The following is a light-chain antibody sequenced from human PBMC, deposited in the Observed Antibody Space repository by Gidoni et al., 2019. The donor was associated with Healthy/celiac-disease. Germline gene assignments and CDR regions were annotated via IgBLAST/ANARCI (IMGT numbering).Light chain of an antibody. CDR3: QQRSTWPLSFT. CDR2: DAS. CDR1: QSVSSY. Sequence: EMVLTPSPATLSLSPGERATLSCRASQSVSSYLAWYQPKPGQAPRLVIYDASNRATCIPASFSGSGSGTDFTLTSSGLEPEDFSVYYCQQRSTWPLSFTFXPXTKVDIK. J-gene: IGKJ3*01. V-gene: IGKV3-11*01.